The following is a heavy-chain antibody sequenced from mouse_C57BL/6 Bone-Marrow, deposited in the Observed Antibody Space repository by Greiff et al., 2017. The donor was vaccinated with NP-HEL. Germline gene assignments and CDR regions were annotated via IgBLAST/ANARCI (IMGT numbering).Heavy chain of an antibody. Sequence: VQLQESGAELVRPGASVTLSCKASGYTFTDYEMHWVKQTPVHGLEWIGAIDPETGGTAYNQKFKGKAILTADKSSSTAYMELRSLTSEDSAVYYCTVAYYSNYEFADWGQGTLVTVSA. J-gene: IGHJ3*01. CDR1: GYTFTDYE. V-gene: IGHV1-15*01. D-gene: IGHD2-5*01. CDR3: TVAYYSNYEFAD. CDR2: IDPETGGT.